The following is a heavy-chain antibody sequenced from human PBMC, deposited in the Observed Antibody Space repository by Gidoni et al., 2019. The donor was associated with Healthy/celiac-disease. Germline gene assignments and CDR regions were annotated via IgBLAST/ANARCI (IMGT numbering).Heavy chain of an antibody. CDR1: GYTLTESS. Sequence: QVQLVPSEAEVKKPGASVKVPCKLSGYTLTESSMHWVRKAPGKGLEWMGGFDPEDGETIYAQKFQGRVTMTEDTSTDTAYMELSSLRSEDTAVYYCATRRQWLVPPSNFDYWGQGTLVTVSS. CDR3: ATRRQWLVPPSNFDY. V-gene: IGHV1-24*01. J-gene: IGHJ4*02. D-gene: IGHD6-19*01. CDR2: FDPEDGET.